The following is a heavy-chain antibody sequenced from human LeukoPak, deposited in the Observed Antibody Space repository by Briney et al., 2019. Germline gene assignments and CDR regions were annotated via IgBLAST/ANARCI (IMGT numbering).Heavy chain of an antibody. CDR1: GFTFSSYA. D-gene: IGHD3-22*01. CDR3: ARGLKWLSRYSIDY. J-gene: IGHJ4*02. V-gene: IGHV3-30*04. CDR2: ISYDGSNK. Sequence: GGSLRLSCAASGFTFSSYAMHWVRQAPGKGLEWVAVISYDGSNKYYADSVKGRFTISRDNSKNTLYLQMNSLRAEDTAVYYCARGLKWLSRYSIDYWGQGTLVTVSS.